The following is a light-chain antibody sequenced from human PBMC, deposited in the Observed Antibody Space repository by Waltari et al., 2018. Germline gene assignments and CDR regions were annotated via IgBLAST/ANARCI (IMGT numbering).Light chain of an antibody. CDR3: MQPLQT. J-gene: IGKJ4*01. CDR1: QSLLYSNGYNF. V-gene: IGKV2-28*01. CDR2: LAS. Sequence: DIVVTQSPLSLPVTPGEPASISCRSCQSLLYSNGYNFLDWYLQKPGQSPQFLIYLASTRAYGVPDRFNGSGSGTDFTLKINRVEAEDVGVYYCMQPLQTFGGGTKVEIK.